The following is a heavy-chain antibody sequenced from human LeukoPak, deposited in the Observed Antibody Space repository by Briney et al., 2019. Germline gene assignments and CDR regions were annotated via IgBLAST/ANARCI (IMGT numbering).Heavy chain of an antibody. V-gene: IGHV4-39*01. D-gene: IGHD4-17*01. Sequence: PSETLSPTCTVSGGSISSSSYYWGWIRQPPGKGLEWIGSIYYRGDTYYNPSLKSRVTISEDTSKSQFSLKLRYVTAADTAVYYCARYGYGDPLFDHWGQGTLVTVSS. J-gene: IGHJ4*02. CDR3: ARYGYGDPLFDH. CDR2: IYYRGDT. CDR1: GGSISSSSYY.